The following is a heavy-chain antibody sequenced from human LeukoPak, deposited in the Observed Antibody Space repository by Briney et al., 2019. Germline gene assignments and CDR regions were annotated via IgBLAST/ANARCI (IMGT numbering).Heavy chain of an antibody. J-gene: IGHJ3*02. CDR2: ISGSGGST. Sequence: PGGSLRLSCAASGFTFSSYAMSWVRQAPGKGLEWVSAISGSGGSTYYADSVKGRFTISRDNSKNTLYLQMNSLRAEDTAVYYCARDRPRSIFGVVITGGHAFDIWGQGTMVTVSS. V-gene: IGHV3-23*01. CDR3: ARDRPRSIFGVVITGGHAFDI. CDR1: GFTFSSYA. D-gene: IGHD3-3*01.